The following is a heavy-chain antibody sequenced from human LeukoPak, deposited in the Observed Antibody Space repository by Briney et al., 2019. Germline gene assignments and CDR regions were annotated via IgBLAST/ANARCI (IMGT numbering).Heavy chain of an antibody. Sequence: ETLSLTCAVYGGSFSGYYWSWIRQAPGKGLEWVSAISNNGGYTYYADSVQGRFTISRDNSKSTLCLQMNSLRAEDTAVYYCAKQLGYCSDGSCYFPYWGQGTLVTVSS. CDR3: AKQLGYCSDGSCYFPY. V-gene: IGHV3-23*01. D-gene: IGHD2-15*01. CDR2: ISNNGGYT. CDR1: GGSFSGYY. J-gene: IGHJ4*02.